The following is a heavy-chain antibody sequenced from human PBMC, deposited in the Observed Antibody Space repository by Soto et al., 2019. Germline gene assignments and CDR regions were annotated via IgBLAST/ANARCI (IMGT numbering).Heavy chain of an antibody. CDR1: GFTFSSYG. V-gene: IGHV3-30*18. D-gene: IGHD3-22*01. J-gene: IGHJ4*02. Sequence: GGSLRLSCAASGFTFSSYGMHWVRQAPGKGLEWVAVMSYDGSNKYYADSVKGRFTISRDNSKNTLYLQMNSLRAEDTAVYYCAKESYDSSRWWATADPYYCVYCGQGT. CDR3: AKESYDSSRWWATADPYYCVY. CDR2: MSYDGSNK.